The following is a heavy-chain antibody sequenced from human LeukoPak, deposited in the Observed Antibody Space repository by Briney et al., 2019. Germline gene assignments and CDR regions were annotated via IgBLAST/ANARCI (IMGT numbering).Heavy chain of an antibody. CDR3: ARITKATTPNY. D-gene: IGHD4-17*01. CDR2: ITDSGRKT. CDR1: GLTFSNYA. V-gene: IGHV3-23*01. J-gene: IGHJ4*02. Sequence: GGSLRLSCAASGLTFSNYAMNWVRQASGKGLEWVSGITDSGRKTYYADSVKGRFSISRDNSKNTVYLQMSDLRAEDTAVYYCARITKATTPNYWGQGTLVTDSS.